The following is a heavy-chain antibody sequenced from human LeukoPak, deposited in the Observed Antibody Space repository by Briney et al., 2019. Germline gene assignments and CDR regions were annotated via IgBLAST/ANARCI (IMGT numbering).Heavy chain of an antibody. Sequence: PGGSLRLSCAASGFTFSSYGMHWVRQAPGKGLEWVAVISYDGSNKHYADSVKGRFTISRDNSKNTLYLQMNSLRAEDTAVYYCAKPPAPSSSWLYYYYYGMDVWGQGTTVTVSS. CDR3: AKPPAPSSSWLYYYYYGMDV. D-gene: IGHD6-13*01. J-gene: IGHJ6*02. CDR2: ISYDGSNK. V-gene: IGHV3-30*18. CDR1: GFTFSSYG.